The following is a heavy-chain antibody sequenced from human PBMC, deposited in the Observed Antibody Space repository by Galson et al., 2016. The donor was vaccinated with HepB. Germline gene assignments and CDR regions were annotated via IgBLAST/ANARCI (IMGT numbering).Heavy chain of an antibody. J-gene: IGHJ4*02. V-gene: IGHV3-30*04. D-gene: IGHD6-13*01. CDR2: VSYDGEDK. CDR3: ARPAAATTRLFFYFDS. Sequence: SLRLSCAASGFNFRPYDMHWVRQAPGKGLEWVTSVSYDGEDKNYADSVKGRFSISRGDSKNTLSLQMDNLRAEDTALYYCARPAAATTRLFFYFDSWGQGTLVTVSS. CDR1: GFNFRPYD.